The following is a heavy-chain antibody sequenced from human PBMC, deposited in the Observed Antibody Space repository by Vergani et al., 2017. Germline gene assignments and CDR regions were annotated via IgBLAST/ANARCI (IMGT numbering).Heavy chain of an antibody. CDR2: IDHTGRP. D-gene: IGHD4-11*01. CDR1: GGSFTSYH. Sequence: QVQLQQWGGGLLKPSETPSPTCVVHGGSFTSYHWTWIRQSPGEGLGWVCDIDHTGRPDYNPSLKSRPTMSVDKSRNQFSLTLNSVPATHTAIYFCARVNTETNGHLYYYYYMDVWGQGTAVTVS. CDR3: ARVNTETNGHLYYYYYMDV. V-gene: IGHV4-34*01. J-gene: IGHJ6*03.